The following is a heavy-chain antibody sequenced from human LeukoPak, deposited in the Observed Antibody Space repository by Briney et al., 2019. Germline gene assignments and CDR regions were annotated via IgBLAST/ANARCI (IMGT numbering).Heavy chain of an antibody. CDR2: IYYSGST. CDR3: ARVWDMVLDY. Sequence: SETLSLTCTVSGGSISSYYWSWIRQPPGKGLEWIGYIYYSGSTNYNPSLKSRVTISVDTSKNQFSLKLSSVTAADTAVYYCARVWDMVLDYWGQGTLVTVSS. CDR1: GGSISSYY. D-gene: IGHD3-10*01. V-gene: IGHV4-59*01. J-gene: IGHJ4*02.